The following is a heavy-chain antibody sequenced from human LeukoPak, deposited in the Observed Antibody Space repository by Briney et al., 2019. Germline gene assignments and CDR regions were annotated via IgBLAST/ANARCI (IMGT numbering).Heavy chain of an antibody. CDR1: GFTFSNYG. Sequence: GGSLRLSCGASGFTFSNYGMLWVRQAPGKGLDWVAFIRYDGNNKLYADSVKGRFTISRDNSKNTLYLHINSLRAEDTAVYYCARDTSGEYYYYYMDVWGKGTTVTVSS. CDR3: ARDTSGEYYYYYMDV. J-gene: IGHJ6*03. CDR2: IRYDGNNK. V-gene: IGHV3-30*02. D-gene: IGHD3-10*01.